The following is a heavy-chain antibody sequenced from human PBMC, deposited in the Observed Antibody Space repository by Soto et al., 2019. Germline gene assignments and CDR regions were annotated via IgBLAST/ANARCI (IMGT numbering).Heavy chain of an antibody. CDR3: ARDALRVGEDFDY. CDR2: INHSGST. V-gene: IGHV4-34*01. J-gene: IGHJ4*02. CDR1: GGSFSGYY. D-gene: IGHD3-16*01. Sequence: SETLSLTCAVYGGSFSGYYWSWIRQPPGKGLEWIGEINHSGSTNYNPSLKSRVTISVDTSKNQFSLKLSSVTAADTAVYYCARDALRVGEDFDYWGQGTLVTVSS.